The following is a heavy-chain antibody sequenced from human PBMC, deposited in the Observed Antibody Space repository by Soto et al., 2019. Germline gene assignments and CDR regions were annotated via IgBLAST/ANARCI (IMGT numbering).Heavy chain of an antibody. CDR1: GGSINSAGYY. CDR3: ARTTAVPNTLRSRYFFDY. J-gene: IGHJ4*02. Sequence: SETLSLTCTVSGGSINSAGYYWSWLRQHPGQGLEWIGYVYYSGTTNYNPSLKSRVTISVDLSKNQFSLRLSSVTTADTALYYCARTTAVPNTLRSRYFFDYWGQGTLVTVSS. V-gene: IGHV4-61*08. CDR2: VYYSGTT. D-gene: IGHD4-17*01.